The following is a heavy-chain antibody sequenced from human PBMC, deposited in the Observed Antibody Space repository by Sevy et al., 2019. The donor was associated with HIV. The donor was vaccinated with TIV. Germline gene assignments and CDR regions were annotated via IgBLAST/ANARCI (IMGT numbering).Heavy chain of an antibody. CDR3: AGLSWYSSSWAYCDY. J-gene: IGHJ4*02. Sequence: GGSLRLSCAASGFTFSSYSMNWVRQAPGKGLEWVSYISSSSSTIYYADSVKGRFTISRDNAKNSLYLQMNSLRAEDTAVYYGAGLSWYSSSWAYCDYWGQGTLVTVSS. CDR2: ISSSSSTI. V-gene: IGHV3-48*01. CDR1: GFTFSSYS. D-gene: IGHD6-13*01.